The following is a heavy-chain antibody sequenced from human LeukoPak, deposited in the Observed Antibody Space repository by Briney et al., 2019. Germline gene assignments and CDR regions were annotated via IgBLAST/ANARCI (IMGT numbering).Heavy chain of an antibody. CDR3: TSDPRQIGAADI. D-gene: IGHD6-13*01. CDR1: GFTFSSYA. V-gene: IGHV3-30-3*01. Sequence: PGGSLRLSCAASGFTFSSYAMHWVRQAPGKGLEWVAVISYDGSNKYYADSVKGRFTISRDNSKDTLYLQMNSLKTEDTAVYYCTSDPRQIGAADIWGQGTLVTVSS. J-gene: IGHJ4*02. CDR2: ISYDGSNK.